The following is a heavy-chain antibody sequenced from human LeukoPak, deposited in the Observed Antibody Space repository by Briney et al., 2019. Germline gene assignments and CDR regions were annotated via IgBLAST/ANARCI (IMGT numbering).Heavy chain of an antibody. CDR2: MNPNSGNT. CDR3: ARNTIFGVVINGGFDP. D-gene: IGHD3-3*01. J-gene: IGHJ5*02. Sequence: ASVKVSCKASGYTFTSYDINWVRQATGQGLGWMGWMNPNSGNTGYAQKFQGGVTITRNTSISTAYMELSSLRSEDTAVYYCARNTIFGVVINGGFDPWGQGTLVTVSS. CDR1: GYTFTSYD. V-gene: IGHV1-8*03.